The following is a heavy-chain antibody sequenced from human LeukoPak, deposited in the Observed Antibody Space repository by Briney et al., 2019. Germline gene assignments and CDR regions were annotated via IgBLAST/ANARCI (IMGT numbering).Heavy chain of an antibody. J-gene: IGHJ4*02. CDR3: TSVGVVVAAANFDY. D-gene: IGHD2-15*01. CDR2: ISGSGGST. V-gene: IGHV3-23*01. Sequence: GGSLRLSCAASGFTFSSYCMSWVRQAPGKGLEWVSAISGSGGSTYYADSVKGRFTISRDNSKNTLYLQMNSLRAEDTAVYYCTSVGVVVAAANFDYWGQGTLVTVSS. CDR1: GFTFSSYC.